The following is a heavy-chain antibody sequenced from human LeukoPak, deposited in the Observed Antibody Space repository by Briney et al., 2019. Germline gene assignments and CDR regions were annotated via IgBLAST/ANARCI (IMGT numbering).Heavy chain of an antibody. CDR2: IYYNGRT. V-gene: IGHV4-61*01. J-gene: IGHJ4*02. Sequence: SETLPLTCAVSGASVSSSTYSWSWIRQPPGKGLEWIAYIYYNGRTTYNPSLKSRVTISLDTSKNQFSLKLSSVTDADTAVYYCASDYGSGSYRFDYWGQGTLATVSS. D-gene: IGHD3-10*01. CDR3: ASDYGSGSYRFDY. CDR1: GASVSSSTYS.